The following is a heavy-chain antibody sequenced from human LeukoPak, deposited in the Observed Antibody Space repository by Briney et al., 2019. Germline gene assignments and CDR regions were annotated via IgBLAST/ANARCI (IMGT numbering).Heavy chain of an antibody. D-gene: IGHD6-13*01. J-gene: IGHJ4*02. CDR3: ARDGRGSWYAHKYFDY. CDR2: IKQDGSEK. V-gene: IGHV3-7*01. CDR1: GFTFSSYW. Sequence: PGGSLRRSCAASGFTFSSYWMSWVRQAPGKGLEWVANIKQDGSEKYYVDSVKGRFTISRDNAKNSLYLQMISLRAEDTAVYYCARDGRGSWYAHKYFDYWGQGTLVTVSS.